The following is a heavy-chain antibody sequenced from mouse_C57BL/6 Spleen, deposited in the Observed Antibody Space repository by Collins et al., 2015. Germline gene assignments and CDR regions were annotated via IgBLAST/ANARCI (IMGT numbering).Heavy chain of an antibody. CDR1: GYTFTDYE. CDR2: IDPETGGT. J-gene: IGHJ3*01. V-gene: IGHV1-15*01. Sequence: QVQLQQSGAELVRPGASVTLSCKASGYTFTDYEMHWVKQTPVHGLEWIGVIDPETGGTAYNQKFKGKATLTVDKSSSTAYMQLSSLTSEDSAVYYCANYGSSYEIAYWGQGTLVTVSA. CDR3: ANYGSSYEIAY. D-gene: IGHD1-1*01.